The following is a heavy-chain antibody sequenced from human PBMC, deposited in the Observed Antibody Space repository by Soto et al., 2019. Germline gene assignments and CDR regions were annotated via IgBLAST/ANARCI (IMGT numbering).Heavy chain of an antibody. V-gene: IGHV4-31*03. CDR3: AREWLEYVWGSYRYNWFDP. CDR2: IYYSGST. D-gene: IGHD3-16*02. J-gene: IGHJ5*02. Sequence: SETLSLTCTVSGGSISSGGYYWSWIRQHPGKGLEWIGYIYYSGSTYYNPSLKSRVTISVDTSKNQFSLKLSSVTAADTAVYYCAREWLEYVWGSYRYNWFDPWGQGTLVTVSS. CDR1: GGSISSGGYY.